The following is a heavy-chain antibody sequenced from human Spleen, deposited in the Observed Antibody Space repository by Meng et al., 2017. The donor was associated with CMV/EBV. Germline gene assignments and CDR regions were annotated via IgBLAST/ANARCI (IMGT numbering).Heavy chain of an antibody. V-gene: IGHV1-8*03. D-gene: IGHD3-3*01. CDR3: ARGRGFLEWYFDY. CDR2: MNPNSGNT. J-gene: IGHJ4*02. Sequence: CKASGYTFTSSDFNWVRQAPGQGLEWMGWMNPNSGNTGYAQKFQGRVTITRNTSISTAYMALSSLRSADTAVYYCARGRGFLEWYFDYWGQGTLVTVSS. CDR1: GYTFTSSD.